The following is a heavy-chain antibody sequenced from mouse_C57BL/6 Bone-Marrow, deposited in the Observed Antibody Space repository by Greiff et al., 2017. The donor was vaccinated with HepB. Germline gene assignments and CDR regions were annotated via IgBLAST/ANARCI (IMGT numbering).Heavy chain of an antibody. CDR3: ARIYYEGYFDV. CDR1: EYEFPSHD. J-gene: IGHJ1*03. V-gene: IGHV5-2*01. Sequence: DVHLVESGGGLVQPGESLKLSCESNEYEFPSHDMSWVRKTPEKRLELVAAINSDGGSTYYPDTMERRFIISRDNTKKTLYLKMSSLRSEDTALYYCARIYYEGYFDVWGTGTTVTVSS. CDR2: INSDGGST. D-gene: IGHD2-4*01.